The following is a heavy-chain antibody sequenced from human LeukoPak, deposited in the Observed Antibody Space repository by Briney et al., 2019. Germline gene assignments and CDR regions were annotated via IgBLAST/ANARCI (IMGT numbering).Heavy chain of an antibody. V-gene: IGHV3-30*03. CDR1: GFTFSNYG. J-gene: IGHJ4*02. CDR2: ISSDGSDK. D-gene: IGHD4-4*01. CDR3: ARDHSNVFVY. Sequence: TGGSLRLSCAAAGFTFSNYGMPWVRQAPGKALEWVAVISSDGSDKYYTDSVKGRFTISRDTSQNTHFLQMNGLRAEDTAVYFCARDHSNVFVYWGQGTLVTVSS.